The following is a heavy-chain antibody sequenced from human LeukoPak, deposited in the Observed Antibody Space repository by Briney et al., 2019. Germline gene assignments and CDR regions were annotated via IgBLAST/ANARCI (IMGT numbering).Heavy chain of an antibody. CDR3: ARDPFPLGYYYYMDV. CDR1: GFTFSSYA. V-gene: IGHV3-30-3*01. D-gene: IGHD7-27*01. Sequence: GGSLRLSCAASGFTFSSYAMHWVRQAPGKGLEWVAVISYDGSNKYYADSVKGRFTISRDNSKNTLYLQMNSLRAEDTAVYYCARDPFPLGYYYYMDVWGKGTTVTVSS. CDR2: ISYDGSNK. J-gene: IGHJ6*03.